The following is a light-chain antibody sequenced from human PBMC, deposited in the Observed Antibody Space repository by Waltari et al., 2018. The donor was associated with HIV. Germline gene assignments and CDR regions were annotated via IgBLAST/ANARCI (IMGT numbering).Light chain of an antibody. CDR3: LQGYSSILT. CDR2: GAS. V-gene: IGKV1-39*01. CDR1: GNMNTF. Sequence: DIQVTQSPSSLSASVGDRVTIICRTSGNMNTFLNWFQQKPGKIPRLLIYGASRLESGVPSRFSGTGSGTDFSLTISGLQPEDFATYYCLQGYSSILTFGPGTKVEVK. J-gene: IGKJ3*01.